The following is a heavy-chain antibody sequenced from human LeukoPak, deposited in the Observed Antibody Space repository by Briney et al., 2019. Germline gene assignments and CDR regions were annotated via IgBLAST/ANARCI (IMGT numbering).Heavy chain of an antibody. Sequence: PGGSLRLSCAASGFTFSSYAMNWVRQAPGKGLEWVSSISSSSSYIYYADSVKGRFTISRDNAKNSLYLQMNSLRAEDTAVYYCAPIIVGGTPNFDYWGQGTLVTVSS. CDR1: GFTFSSYA. V-gene: IGHV3-21*01. J-gene: IGHJ4*02. CDR3: APIIVGGTPNFDY. D-gene: IGHD1-26*01. CDR2: ISSSSSYI.